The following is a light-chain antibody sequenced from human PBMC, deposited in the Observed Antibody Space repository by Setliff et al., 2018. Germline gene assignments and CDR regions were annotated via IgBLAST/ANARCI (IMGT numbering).Light chain of an antibody. CDR2: EVT. J-gene: IGLJ2*01. CDR3: SSYAGNNNLI. V-gene: IGLV2-8*01. CDR1: SSDVGTYNY. Sequence: QSALAQPPSASGSPGQSVTLSCTGTSSDVGTYNYVSWYQQHPGKAPKLMIYEVTTRPSGVPDRFSGSKSGNTASLTVSGLQAEDEADYYCSSYAGNNNLIFGGGTK.